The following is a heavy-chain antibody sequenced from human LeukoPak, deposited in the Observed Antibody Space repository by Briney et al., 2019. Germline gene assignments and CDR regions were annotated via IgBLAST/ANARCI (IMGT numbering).Heavy chain of an antibody. J-gene: IGHJ4*02. CDR1: GYTFSIYS. Sequence: GGSLRLSCADSGYTFSIYSMSWVRQAPGEGLEWGSSISSSRDYIYYADSVKGRFTISRDNAENALYLQKNSMRAEDTAEYYCASEAGPYKHGSGTYLDYWGQGSLVTVSS. CDR2: ISSSRDYI. D-gene: IGHD3-10*01. CDR3: ASEAGPYKHGSGTYLDY. V-gene: IGHV3-21*01.